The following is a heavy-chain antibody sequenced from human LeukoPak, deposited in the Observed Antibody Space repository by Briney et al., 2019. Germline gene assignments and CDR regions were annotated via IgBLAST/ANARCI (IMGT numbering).Heavy chain of an antibody. V-gene: IGHV3-13*01. CDR1: GFTFSSYD. D-gene: IGHD6-19*01. J-gene: IGHJ4*02. Sequence: GGSLRLSCAASGFTFSSYDVHWVRQATGKGLEWVSAIGTAGDTYYPGSVKGRFTISRENAKNSLYLQMNSLRAGDTAVYYCARAVAGVVFDYWGQGTLVTASS. CDR3: ARAVAGVVFDY. CDR2: IGTAGDT.